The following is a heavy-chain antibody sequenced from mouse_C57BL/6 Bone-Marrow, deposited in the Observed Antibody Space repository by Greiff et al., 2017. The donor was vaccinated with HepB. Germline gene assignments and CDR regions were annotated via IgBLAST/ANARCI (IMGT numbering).Heavy chain of an antibody. J-gene: IGHJ2*01. Sequence: EVKLVESGGGLVQPGGSLSLSCAASGFTFTDYYMSWVRQPPGKALEWLGFIRHKANGYTTEYSASVKGRFTISRDNSQSILYLQMNALRAEDSAAYYCAGQDYYSNDFDYWGQVTTLTVSS. V-gene: IGHV7-3*01. CDR3: AGQDYYSNDFDY. D-gene: IGHD2-5*01. CDR1: GFTFTDYY. CDR2: IRHKANGYTT.